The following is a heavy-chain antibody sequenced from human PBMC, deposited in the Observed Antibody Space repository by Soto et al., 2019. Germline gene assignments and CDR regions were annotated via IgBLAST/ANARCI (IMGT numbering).Heavy chain of an antibody. CDR3: PRKSSCSPWFDS. CDR1: GYTFFSYG. Sequence: ASVKVSCKTSGYTFFSYGISWVRLAPGQGIEWMGWISGYNGNTNYAQKFQARVTMTADTSTRTAYTELRNLRSDDTALYYCPRKSSCSPWFDSWGQGTLVTVSS. CDR2: ISGYNGNT. J-gene: IGHJ5*01. V-gene: IGHV1-18*01. D-gene: IGHD3-10*02.